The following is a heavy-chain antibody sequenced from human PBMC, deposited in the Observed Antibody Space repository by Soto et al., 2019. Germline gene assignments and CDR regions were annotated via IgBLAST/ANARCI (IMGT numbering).Heavy chain of an antibody. CDR3: ANARPRPRYCSSTSCSWGPFDY. Sequence: GGSLRLSCAASGFTFSSYAMSWVRQAPRKGLEWVSAISGSGGSTYYADSVKGRFTISRDNSKNTLYLQMNSLRAEDTAVYYCANARPRPRYCSSTSCSWGPFDYWGQGTLVTVSS. CDR2: ISGSGGST. J-gene: IGHJ4*02. CDR1: GFTFSSYA. V-gene: IGHV3-23*01. D-gene: IGHD2-2*01.